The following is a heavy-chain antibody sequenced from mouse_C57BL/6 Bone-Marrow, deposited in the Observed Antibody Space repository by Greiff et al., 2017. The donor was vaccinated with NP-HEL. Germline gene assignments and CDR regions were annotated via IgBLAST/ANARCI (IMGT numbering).Heavy chain of an antibody. J-gene: IGHJ3*01. V-gene: IGHV5-16*01. Sequence: DVQLVESEGGLVQPGSSMKLSCTASGFTFSDYYMAWVRQVPEKGLEWVANINYDGSSTYYLDSLKSRFIISRDNAKNILYLQMSSLKSEDTATYYCARDDYGSRFAYWGQGTLVTVSA. CDR2: INYDGSST. CDR1: GFTFSDYY. D-gene: IGHD1-1*01. CDR3: ARDDYGSRFAY.